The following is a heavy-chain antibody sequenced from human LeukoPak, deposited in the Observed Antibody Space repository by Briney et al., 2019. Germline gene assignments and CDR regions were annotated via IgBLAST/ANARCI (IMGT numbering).Heavy chain of an antibody. CDR3: AKDRTIYDFWSGYYFSFCFDY. V-gene: IGHV3-33*06. J-gene: IGHJ4*02. D-gene: IGHD3-3*01. Sequence: GRSLRLSRAASGFTFSSYGMHWVRQAPGKGLEWVAVIWYEGSNKYYADSVKGRFTISRDNSKNTLYLQMNSLRAEDTAVYYCAKDRTIYDFWSGYYFSFCFDYWGQGTLGTVSS. CDR2: IWYEGSNK. CDR1: GFTFSSYG.